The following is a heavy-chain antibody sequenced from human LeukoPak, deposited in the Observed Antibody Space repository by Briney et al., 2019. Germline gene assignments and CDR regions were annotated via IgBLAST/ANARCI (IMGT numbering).Heavy chain of an antibody. Sequence: PGGSLRLSCAASGFTFSSYEMNWVRQAPGKGLEWVSYISSSGSTIYYADSVKGRFTFSRDNAKNSLYLQMNSLRAEDTAVYYCARDYWMATIRYFDYWGQGTLVTVSS. CDR3: ARDYWMATIRYFDY. D-gene: IGHD5-24*01. CDR1: GFTFSSYE. CDR2: ISSSGSTI. J-gene: IGHJ4*02. V-gene: IGHV3-48*03.